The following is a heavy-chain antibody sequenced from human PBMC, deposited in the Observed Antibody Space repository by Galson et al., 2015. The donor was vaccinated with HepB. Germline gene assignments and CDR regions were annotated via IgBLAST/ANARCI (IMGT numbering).Heavy chain of an antibody. Sequence: SLRLSCAASGFTFSSYSMNWVRQAPGKGLEWVSSVSSSSSYIYYADSVQGRFTISRDNAKNSLYLQMNSLRAEDTAVYYCASAPPSSWYFDLWGRGTLVTVSS. CDR3: ASAPPSSWYFDL. J-gene: IGHJ2*01. CDR2: VSSSSSYI. CDR1: GFTFSSYS. V-gene: IGHV3-21*01.